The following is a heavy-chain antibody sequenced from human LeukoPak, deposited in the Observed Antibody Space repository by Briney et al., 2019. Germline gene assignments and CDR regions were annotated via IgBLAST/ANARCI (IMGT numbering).Heavy chain of an antibody. D-gene: IGHD3-22*01. CDR2: INHSGST. CDR1: GGSFSGYY. Sequence: KASETLSLTCAVYGGSFSGYYWSWIRQPPRKGLEWIGEINHSGSTNYNPSLKSRVTISVDTSKNQFSLKLSSVTAADTAVYYCARGDYYDSSGYYHEPDYWGQGTLVTVSS. V-gene: IGHV4-34*01. J-gene: IGHJ4*02. CDR3: ARGDYYDSSGYYHEPDY.